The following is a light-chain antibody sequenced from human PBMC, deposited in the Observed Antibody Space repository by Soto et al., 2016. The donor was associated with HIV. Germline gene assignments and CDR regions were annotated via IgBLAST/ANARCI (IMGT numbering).Light chain of an antibody. V-gene: IGLV3-21*03. CDR1: NIGSKN. J-gene: IGLJ3*02. CDR2: DET. CDR3: HVWDDNYEAV. Sequence: SYELTQPPSVSVAPGKTARITCEGNNIGSKNVHWYQQKPGQAPVLAVHDETDWPSGIPERFSDSNSGNTATLTITRVEAGDEADYYCHVWDDNYEAVFGGGTKADRP.